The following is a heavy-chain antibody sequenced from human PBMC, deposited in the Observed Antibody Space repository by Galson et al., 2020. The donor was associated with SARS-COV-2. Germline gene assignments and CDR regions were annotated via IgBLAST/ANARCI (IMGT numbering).Heavy chain of an antibody. CDR2: IHYSWTT. CDR3: ARQRRYYDNSLDF. J-gene: IGHJ4*02. Sequence: SETLSLTCTVSGGSIRSSSYYWGWIRQPPGKGLEWIGTIHYSWTTYYNPSLQSRVTMSIDTSENQFSLKLSSVTAADTAVYYCARQRRYYDNSLDFWGQGTLVTVSS. V-gene: IGHV4-39*01. D-gene: IGHD3-22*01. CDR1: GGSIRSSSYY.